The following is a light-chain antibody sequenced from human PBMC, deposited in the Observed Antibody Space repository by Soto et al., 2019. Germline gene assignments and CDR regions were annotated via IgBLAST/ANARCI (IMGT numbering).Light chain of an antibody. CDR2: GAS. J-gene: IGKJ1*01. Sequence: EIVMTQSPATLSVSPGETATLSCRASQSISSDLAWLQQKPGQSPRLLIFGASTRATGIPARFSGGGFGTEFTLTISSLQSEDFAVYCCQQYNNWPRTFGLGTRVEVK. V-gene: IGKV3-15*01. CDR3: QQYNNWPRT. CDR1: QSISSD.